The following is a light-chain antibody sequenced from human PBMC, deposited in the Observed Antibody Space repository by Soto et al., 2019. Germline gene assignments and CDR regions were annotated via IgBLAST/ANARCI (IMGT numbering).Light chain of an antibody. CDR1: QSVLYSSNNENY. CDR2: WAS. J-gene: IGKJ1*01. V-gene: IGKV4-1*01. CDR3: QQHYSTPET. Sequence: DIVMTQSPDSLAVSLGERATINCKSSQSVLYSSNNENYLAWYQQKPGQPPKLLIYWASTRESGVPDRFSGSGSGTDFTLTIDSQQAEDVAVYYCQQHYSTPETFGQGTKVEIK.